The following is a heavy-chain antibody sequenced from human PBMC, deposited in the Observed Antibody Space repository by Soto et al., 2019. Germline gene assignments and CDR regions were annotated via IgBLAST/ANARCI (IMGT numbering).Heavy chain of an antibody. D-gene: IGHD6-19*01. J-gene: IGHJ4*02. CDR2: IYWSGST. CDR1: GGSTNSGGYY. V-gene: IGHV4-31*03. CDR3: ARGGLLPDY. Sequence: SETLSLTCTVSGGSTNSGGYYWSWVRQHPGQGLEWIGHIYWSGSTYFNPSLKSRVSIFLDTPKNQLSLKLTSVTAADTAVYYCARGGLLPDYWGQGTLVTVSS.